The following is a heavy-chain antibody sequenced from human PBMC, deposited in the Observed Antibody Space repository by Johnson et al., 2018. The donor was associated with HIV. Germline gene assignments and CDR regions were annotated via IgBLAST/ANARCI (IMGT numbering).Heavy chain of an antibody. CDR1: GFTVSSYY. CDR2: IYSGGTT. D-gene: IGHD3-10*01. V-gene: IGHV3-66*02. Sequence: MQLVESGGGLVRQGASLRLSCAASGFTVSSYYMSWVRQAPGKGLEWVSVIYSGGTTSYADSVKGRFTISRDNSKNTLFLQMNTLRAEETAVYYCARYYFGAGSYYNPEAFDIWGQGTMVTVSS. CDR3: ARYYFGAGSYYNPEAFDI. J-gene: IGHJ3*02.